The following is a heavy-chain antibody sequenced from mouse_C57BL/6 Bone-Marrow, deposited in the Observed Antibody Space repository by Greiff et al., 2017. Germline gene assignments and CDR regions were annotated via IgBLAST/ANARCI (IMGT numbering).Heavy chain of an antibody. D-gene: IGHD1-1*01. V-gene: IGHV8-12*01. J-gene: IGHJ4*01. CDR2: IYWDDDK. CDR3: ARTYTTVVADAMDY. CDR1: GFSLSTSGMG. Sequence: QVQLKESGPGILQSSQTLSLTCSFSGFSLSTSGMGVSWIRQPSGKGLEWLAHIYWDDDKRYNPSLKSRLTISKDTSRNQVFLKITSVDTADTATYYCARTYTTVVADAMDYWGQGTSVTVSS.